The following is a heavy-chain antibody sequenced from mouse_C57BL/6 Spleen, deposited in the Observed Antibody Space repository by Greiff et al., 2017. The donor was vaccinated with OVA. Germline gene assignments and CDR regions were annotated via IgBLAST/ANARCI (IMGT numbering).Heavy chain of an antibody. CDR2: INPSNGGT. D-gene: IGHD4-1*01. CDR1: GYTFTSYW. Sequence: QVQLQQPGTELVKPGASVKLSCKASGYTFTSYWMHWVKQRPGQGLEWIGNINPSNGGTNYNEKFKSKATLTVDKSSSTAYMQLSSLTSEDSAAYYCARWVNWDEGGYYAMDYWGQGTSVTVSS. CDR3: ARWVNWDEGGYYAMDY. J-gene: IGHJ4*01. V-gene: IGHV1-53*01.